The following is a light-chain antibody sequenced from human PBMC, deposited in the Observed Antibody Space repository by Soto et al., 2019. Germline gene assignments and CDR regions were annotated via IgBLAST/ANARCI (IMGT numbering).Light chain of an antibody. V-gene: IGKV1-5*03. J-gene: IGKJ1*01. CDR2: KAS. CDR3: QQYNSYWT. Sequence: DIQMTQSPSTLSGSVGDRVTITCRASQTISSWLAWYQQKPGKAPKLLIYKASTLKSGVPSGFSGSGSGTEFTLTISSLQPDNFATYYCQQYNSYWTFGQGTKVDIK. CDR1: QTISSW.